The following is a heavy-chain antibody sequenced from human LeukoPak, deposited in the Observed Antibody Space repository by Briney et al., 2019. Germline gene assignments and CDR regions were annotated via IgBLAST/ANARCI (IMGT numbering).Heavy chain of an antibody. D-gene: IGHD5-18*01. J-gene: IGHJ4*02. V-gene: IGHV4-30-4*01. CDR1: GGSISSGDRY. Sequence: SQTLSLTCTVSGGSISSGDRYWSWIRQSPGTGLEWIGYTYSTGNTYYNPSLKSRVIISVDTSKNQFSLELNSVTAVDTAVYYCARDSYSYGYGGFDYWGQGILVTVSS. CDR3: ARDSYSYGYGGFDY. CDR2: TYSTGNT.